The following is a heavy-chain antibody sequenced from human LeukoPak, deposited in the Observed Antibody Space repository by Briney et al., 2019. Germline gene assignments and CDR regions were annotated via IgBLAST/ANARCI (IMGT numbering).Heavy chain of an antibody. Sequence: SETLSLTCTVSGGSISSYYWSWIRQPPGTGLKWIGCIYYSGSTNYNPSLKSRVTISVDTSKNQFSLKLSSVTAADTAVYYCAGEIRYYGSGSYHDYWGQGTLVTVSS. D-gene: IGHD3-10*01. V-gene: IGHV4-59*01. CDR2: IYYSGST. CDR3: AGEIRYYGSGSYHDY. CDR1: GGSISSYY. J-gene: IGHJ4*02.